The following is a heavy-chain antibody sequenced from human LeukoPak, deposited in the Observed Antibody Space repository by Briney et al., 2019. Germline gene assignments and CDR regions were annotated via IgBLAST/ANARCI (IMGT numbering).Heavy chain of an antibody. V-gene: IGHV4-59*01. CDR2: IYYSGST. Sequence: SETLSLTCTVSGGSISSYYWSWIRQPPGKGLEWIGYIYYSGSTNYNPSLKSPVTISVDTSKNQFSLKLSSVTAADTAVYYCARGQLEGWFDPWGQGTLVTVSS. D-gene: IGHD1-1*01. J-gene: IGHJ5*02. CDR3: ARGQLEGWFDP. CDR1: GGSISSYY.